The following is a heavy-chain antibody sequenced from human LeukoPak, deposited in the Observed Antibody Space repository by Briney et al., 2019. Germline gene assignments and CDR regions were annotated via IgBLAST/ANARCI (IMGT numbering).Heavy chain of an antibody. CDR1: GGSISSSGQY. CDR2: IYYTGST. J-gene: IGHJ6*02. CDR3: ARLGSNGWQYYPSLDV. D-gene: IGHD6-19*01. Sequence: SETLSLTCTVSGGSISSSGQYWAWIRQPPGRGLEWIASIYYTGSTYYNTALASRVTISVDTSRNQFSLKLSSLTAADTAVYFCARLGSNGWQYYPSLDVWGQGTTVTVTS. V-gene: IGHV4-39*01.